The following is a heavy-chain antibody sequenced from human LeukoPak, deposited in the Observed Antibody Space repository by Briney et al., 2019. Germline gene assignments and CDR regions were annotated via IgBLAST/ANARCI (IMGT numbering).Heavy chain of an antibody. Sequence: ASVKVSCKASGYTFTSYGISWVRQAPGQGLEWMGWISAYNGNTNYAQKLQGRVTMTTDTSTSTAYMELRGLRSDDTAVYYCARAASRFGELFRYYYYYYYMDVWGKGTTVTVSS. V-gene: IGHV1-18*01. J-gene: IGHJ6*03. D-gene: IGHD3-10*01. CDR3: ARAASRFGELFRYYYYYYYMDV. CDR2: ISAYNGNT. CDR1: GYTFTSYG.